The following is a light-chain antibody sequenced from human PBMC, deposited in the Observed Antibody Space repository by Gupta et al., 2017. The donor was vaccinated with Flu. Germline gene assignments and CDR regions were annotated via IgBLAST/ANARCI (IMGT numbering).Light chain of an antibody. J-gene: IGKJ2*02. CDR2: EVS. CDR3: IKSTPPWT. Sequence: PVTLGQPASISCRSSQSLLYIDGNTYLNWFQQRPGHSPRRLIYEVSNRDSGVPDRFSGSGSVTDFTLKSSGGEAEDVGVYYVIKSTPPWTFGQGTKLEIK. CDR1: QSLLYIDGNTY. V-gene: IGKV2-30*01.